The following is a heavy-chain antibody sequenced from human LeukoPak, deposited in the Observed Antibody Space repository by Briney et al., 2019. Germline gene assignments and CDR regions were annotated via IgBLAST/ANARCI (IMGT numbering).Heavy chain of an antibody. V-gene: IGHV4-4*09. Sequence: SETLSLTCTVSGGSISSYYLSWIRQPPGHGLGWIGYIDTSGSTNYSPCLQSRVTISVGTHKNQLALKLGPVPAADTDGYYCARSDGSLYGSGSYGDNWFDPRGQGTLVTVP. CDR3: ARSDGSLYGSGSYGDNWFDP. D-gene: IGHD3-10*01. CDR2: IDTSGST. CDR1: GGSISSYY. J-gene: IGHJ5*02.